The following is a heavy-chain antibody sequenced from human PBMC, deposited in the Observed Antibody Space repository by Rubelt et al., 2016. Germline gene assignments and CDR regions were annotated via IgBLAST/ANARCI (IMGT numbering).Heavy chain of an antibody. D-gene: IGHD2-2*03. Sequence: GTANYAQKFQGRVTITADESTSTAYMELSSLRSEDTAVYYCARKTRMDSLFDPWGQGTLVTVSS. J-gene: IGHJ5*02. CDR3: ARKTRMDSLFDP. CDR2: GTA. V-gene: IGHV1-69*01.